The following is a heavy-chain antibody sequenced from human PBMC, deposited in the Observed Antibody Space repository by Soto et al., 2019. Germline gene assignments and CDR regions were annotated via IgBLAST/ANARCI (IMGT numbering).Heavy chain of an antibody. J-gene: IGHJ4*02. CDR2: IYYSGST. D-gene: IGHD4-17*01. Sequence: SETLSLTCTVPGGSISSSSYYWGWIRQPPGKGLEWIGSIYYSGSTYYNPSLKSRVTISVDTSKNQFSLKLSSVTAADTAVYYCARQGTVTPYDYWGQGTLVTVSS. CDR3: ARQGTVTPYDY. V-gene: IGHV4-39*01. CDR1: GGSISSSSYY.